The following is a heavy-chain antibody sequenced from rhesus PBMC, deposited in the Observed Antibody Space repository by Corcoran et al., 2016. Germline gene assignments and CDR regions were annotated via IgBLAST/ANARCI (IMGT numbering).Heavy chain of an antibody. Sequence: QLQLRESGPGLVKPSETLSLTCAVSGGSTSGYWWSWIRQTPGKGLEWIGGIDSSGGTDSSPALKSRVNSSRDTSKKQFSLKLNSVTAADTDVYYCARTGYTGGWYVWYFDLWGPGTPVTVSS. CDR3: ARTGYTGGWYVWYFDL. J-gene: IGHJ2*01. CDR2: IDSSGGT. CDR1: GGSTSGYW. D-gene: IGHD6-31*01. V-gene: IGHV4-160*01.